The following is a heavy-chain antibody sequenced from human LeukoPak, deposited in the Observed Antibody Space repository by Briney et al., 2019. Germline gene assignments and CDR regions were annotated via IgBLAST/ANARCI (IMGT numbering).Heavy chain of an antibody. Sequence: GGSLRLSCAASGFTVSSNYMSWVRQAPGKGLEWVSVIYSGGSTYYANSVKGRFTISRDNSKNTLYLQMNSLRAEDTAVYYCARDAPPYYYDSSGTRGYYFDYWGQGTLVTVSS. V-gene: IGHV3-66*01. CDR3: ARDAPPYYYDSSGTRGYYFDY. D-gene: IGHD3-22*01. CDR2: IYSGGST. J-gene: IGHJ4*02. CDR1: GFTVSSNY.